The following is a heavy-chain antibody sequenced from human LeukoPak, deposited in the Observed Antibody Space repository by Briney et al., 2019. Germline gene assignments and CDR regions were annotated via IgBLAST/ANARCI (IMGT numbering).Heavy chain of an antibody. J-gene: IGHJ3*02. Sequence: GGSLKISCQGSGYIFTTYWIAWVRQLPGKGLEWMGIIYPGDSGTRYSPSFQGQVTISADKSISTAYLQWSSLKASDTAMYYCARQKGSAVIIPFDIWGQGTMVTVSS. CDR3: ARQKGSAVIIPFDI. D-gene: IGHD3-3*01. V-gene: IGHV5-51*01. CDR1: GYIFTTYW. CDR2: IYPGDSGT.